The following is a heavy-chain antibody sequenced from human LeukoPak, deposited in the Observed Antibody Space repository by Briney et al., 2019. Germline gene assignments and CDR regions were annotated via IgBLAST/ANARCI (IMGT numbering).Heavy chain of an antibody. J-gene: IGHJ4*02. Sequence: GGSLRLSCAASGFTFSSYGMHWVRQAPGKGLEWVAVISYDGSNKYYADSVKGRFTISRDNSKNTLYLQMNSLRAEDTAVYYCAKDPGEYSGYDLLGGYDYWGRGTLVTVSS. CDR1: GFTFSSYG. V-gene: IGHV3-30*18. CDR3: AKDPGEYSGYDLLGGYDY. CDR2: ISYDGSNK. D-gene: IGHD5-12*01.